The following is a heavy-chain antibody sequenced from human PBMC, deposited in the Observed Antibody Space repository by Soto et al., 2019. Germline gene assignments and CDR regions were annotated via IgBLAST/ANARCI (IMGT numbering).Heavy chain of an antibody. CDR1: GGSIRSWY. D-gene: IGHD1-26*01. Sequence: QVQLQESGPGLVKPSETLSLTCSVSGGSIRSWYWSWIRQPPGKGLEWIGYIYYSGITNYNPSLKSRVTISVDTSKNQFSLNLSSVPAADTAVYYRARRYGSAIDYWGQGTLVTVSS. J-gene: IGHJ4*02. CDR2: IYYSGIT. CDR3: ARRYGSAIDY. V-gene: IGHV4-59*08.